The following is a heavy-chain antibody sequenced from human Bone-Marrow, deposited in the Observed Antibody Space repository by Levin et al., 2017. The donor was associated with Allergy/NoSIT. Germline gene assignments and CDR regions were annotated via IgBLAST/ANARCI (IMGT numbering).Heavy chain of an antibody. CDR3: AGLDYYYYGLDV. CDR2: ITHSGST. V-gene: IGHV4-34*01. J-gene: IGHJ6*02. CDR1: GGSFSGYY. Sequence: GSLRLSCAVYGGSFSGYYWTWIRQPPGKGLEWVGEITHSGSTNYNPSLKSRVSISLDTSKNQFSLKLSSVTAADTAVYYCAGLDYYYYGLDVWGQGTTVTVSS.